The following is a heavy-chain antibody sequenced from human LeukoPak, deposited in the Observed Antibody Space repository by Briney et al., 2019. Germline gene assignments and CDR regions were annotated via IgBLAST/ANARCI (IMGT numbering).Heavy chain of an antibody. J-gene: IGHJ6*03. V-gene: IGHV3-21*04. CDR3: AKDSISPYYYYYMDV. Sequence: GGSLRLSCAASGFTFSSYSMNWVRQAPGKGLEWVSSISSSSSYIYYADSVKGRFTISRDNSKNTLYLQMNSLRAEDTAVYYCAKDSISPYYYYYMDVWGKGTTVTVSS. D-gene: IGHD3-3*01. CDR1: GFTFSSYS. CDR2: ISSSSSYI.